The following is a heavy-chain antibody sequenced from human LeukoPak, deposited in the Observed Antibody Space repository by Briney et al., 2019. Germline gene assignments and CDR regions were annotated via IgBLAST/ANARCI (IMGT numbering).Heavy chain of an antibody. V-gene: IGHV3-64*01. D-gene: IGHD1-26*01. CDR2: ISSNGGST. CDR1: GFTFSSYA. J-gene: IGHJ4*02. Sequence: GGSLRLSCAASGFTFSSYAMHWVRQAPGKGLEYVSAISSNGGSTYYANSVKGRFTISRDNSKNTLYLQMGSLRAEDMAVYYCARRAGSYFGYWGQGTLVTVSS. CDR3: ARRAGSYFGY.